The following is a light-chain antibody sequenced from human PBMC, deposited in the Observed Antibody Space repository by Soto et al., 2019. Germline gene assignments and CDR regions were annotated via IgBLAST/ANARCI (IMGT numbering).Light chain of an antibody. CDR1: QSVSSF. CDR2: DVS. CDR3: QQRSNWLIT. V-gene: IGKV3-11*01. J-gene: IGKJ5*01. Sequence: EIVLTQSPVTLSLSPGDRATLSCRPSQSVSSFLAWYQQKPGQPPRLLIYDVSNRAAGIPARFSGSGSGTDFTLTISSLEPEDFAVYYCQQRSNWLITFGQGTRLEIK.